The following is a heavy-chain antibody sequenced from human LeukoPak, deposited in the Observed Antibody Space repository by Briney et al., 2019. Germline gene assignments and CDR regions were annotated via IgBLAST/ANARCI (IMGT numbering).Heavy chain of an antibody. CDR1: GVSISSYY. D-gene: IGHD6-13*01. CDR3: ARLSGSRSS. Sequence: PSETLSLTCTVSGVSISSYYWAWIRQPPGKGLEWIGYIYYSGSSNYNPSLRGRVTISVDTSKSQLSLRLSSVTAADTAVYYCARLSGSRSSWGQGTLVTVSS. J-gene: IGHJ4*02. V-gene: IGHV4-59*01. CDR2: IYYSGSS.